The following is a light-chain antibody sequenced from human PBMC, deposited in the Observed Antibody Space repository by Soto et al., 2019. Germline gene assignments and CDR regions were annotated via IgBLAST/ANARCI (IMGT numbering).Light chain of an antibody. Sequence: DIQMTQSPSSVSASVGDGVTITCRASQGISNWLAWYQQKPGKAPKLLIYATSNLQSGVPSRFSGSGSGTDFTLTISSLQPEDFAAYYCQQSSSFPLTFGPGTKVDIK. V-gene: IGKV1-12*01. J-gene: IGKJ3*01. CDR1: QGISNW. CDR2: ATS. CDR3: QQSSSFPLT.